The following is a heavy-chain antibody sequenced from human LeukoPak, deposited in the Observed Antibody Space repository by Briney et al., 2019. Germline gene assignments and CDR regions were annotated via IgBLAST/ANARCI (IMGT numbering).Heavy chain of an antibody. CDR1: GGSVSSGSYY. CDR3: ARATSGSGSDY. D-gene: IGHD6-19*01. Sequence: SETLSLTCTVSGGSVSSGSYYWSWIRQPPGKGLEWIGYIYYSGSTNYNPSLKSRVTISVDTSKNQFSLKLSSVTAADTAVYYCARATSGSGSDYGGQGTLVTVSS. J-gene: IGHJ4*02. V-gene: IGHV4-61*01. CDR2: IYYSGST.